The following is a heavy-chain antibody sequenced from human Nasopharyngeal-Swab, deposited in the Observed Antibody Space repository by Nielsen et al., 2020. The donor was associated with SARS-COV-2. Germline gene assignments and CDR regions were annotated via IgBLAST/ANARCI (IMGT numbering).Heavy chain of an antibody. CDR2: ISYDGSNK. CDR1: GFTFSSYA. V-gene: IGHV3-30-3*01. J-gene: IGHJ6*02. Sequence: GESLKISCAASGFTFSSYAMHWVRQAPGKGLEWVAVISYDGSNKYYAGSVKGRFTISRDNSKNTLYLQMNSLRAEDTAVYYCARDLNYYDSSGPTVLDVWGQGTTVTVSS. CDR3: ARDLNYYDSSGPTVLDV. D-gene: IGHD3-22*01.